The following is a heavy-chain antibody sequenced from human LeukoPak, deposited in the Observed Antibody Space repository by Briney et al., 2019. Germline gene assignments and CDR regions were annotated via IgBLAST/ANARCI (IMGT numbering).Heavy chain of an antibody. CDR2: TQFDRINK. Sequence: GGSLRLSCAASGFSLRSYGMRWVRQAPGKGPEWVAFTQFDRINKYYADSVKGRFTISRDNSMNTLYLQMNSLTVEDRAEFYCAIDHVTSCGGDNYFDYWGQGTLVTVSS. J-gene: IGHJ4*02. CDR1: GFSLRSYG. CDR3: AIDHVTSCGGDNYFDY. V-gene: IGHV3-30*02. D-gene: IGHD2-2*01.